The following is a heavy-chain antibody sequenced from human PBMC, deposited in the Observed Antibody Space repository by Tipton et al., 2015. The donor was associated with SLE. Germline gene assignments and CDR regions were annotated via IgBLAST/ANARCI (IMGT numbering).Heavy chain of an antibody. J-gene: IGHJ4*02. CDR1: GESFGVSY. D-gene: IGHD6-19*01. Sequence: TLSLTCAVSGESFGVSYWGWIRQPPGKGLEWIGNIYYRGTTHYNPSLKSRVTISVDTSKNQFSLKLSSVTAADTALYFCARGVAERLGLDFWGQGRLVTVSS. CDR3: ARGVAERLGLDF. V-gene: IGHV4-34*01. CDR2: IYYRGTT.